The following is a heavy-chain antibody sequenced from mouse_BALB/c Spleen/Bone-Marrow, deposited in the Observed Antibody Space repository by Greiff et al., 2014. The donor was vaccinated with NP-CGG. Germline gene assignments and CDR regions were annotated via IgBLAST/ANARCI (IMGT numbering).Heavy chain of an antibody. Sequence: VQLQQSGAELVKPGASVKLSCTASGFNIKDTYMHWVKQRPEQGLEWIGRIDPANGNAKYDPKFQGKATITADTSSNTAYLELSSLTSEDTAVYYCAIYDDNYHAMDYWGQGTSVTVSS. CDR2: IDPANGNA. J-gene: IGHJ4*01. CDR1: GFNIKDTY. V-gene: IGHV14-3*02. CDR3: AIYDDNYHAMDY. D-gene: IGHD2-1*01.